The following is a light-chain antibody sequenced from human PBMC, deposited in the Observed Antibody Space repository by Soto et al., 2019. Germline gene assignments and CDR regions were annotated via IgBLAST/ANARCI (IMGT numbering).Light chain of an antibody. J-gene: IGKJ1*01. Sequence: IQLTQSPSSLSASVGDRVTITCRASQGISSSLAWYQQKPGRAPNLLIYAASTLQRGVPSRFSGSGSGTDFTLTISSPQPEDLATYYCLQVNSYPRTFGQGTKVDIK. CDR2: AAS. CDR3: LQVNSYPRT. V-gene: IGKV1-9*01. CDR1: QGISSS.